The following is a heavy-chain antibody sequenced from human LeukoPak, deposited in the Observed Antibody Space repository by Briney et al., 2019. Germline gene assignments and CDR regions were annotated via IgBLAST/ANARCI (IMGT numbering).Heavy chain of an antibody. J-gene: IGHJ4*02. CDR3: AKMWRVGGVTTLDY. CDR2: IIPIFGTA. D-gene: IGHD3-16*01. V-gene: IGHV1-69*06. Sequence: SVKVSCKASGGTFSSYAISWVRQAPGQGLEWMGGIIPIFGTANYAQKFQGRVTITADKSTSTAYMELSSLRSEDTAVYYCAKMWRVGGVTTLDYWGQGTLVTVDS. CDR1: GGTFSSYA.